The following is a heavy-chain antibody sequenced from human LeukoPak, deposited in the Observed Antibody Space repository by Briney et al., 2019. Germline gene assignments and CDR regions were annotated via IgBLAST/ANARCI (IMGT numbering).Heavy chain of an antibody. Sequence: GESLKISCKGSGYSFTSYWIGWVRQMPGKGLEWMGIPYPGDSDTRYSPSFQGQVTISADKSISTAYLQWSSLKASDTAMYYCARRYSSSWYYFDYWGQGTLVTVSS. J-gene: IGHJ4*02. CDR3: ARRYSSSWYYFDY. CDR2: PYPGDSDT. CDR1: GYSFTSYW. V-gene: IGHV5-51*01. D-gene: IGHD6-13*01.